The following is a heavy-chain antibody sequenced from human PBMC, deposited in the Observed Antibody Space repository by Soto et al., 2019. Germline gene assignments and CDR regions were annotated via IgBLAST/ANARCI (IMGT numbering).Heavy chain of an antibody. Sequence: QITVKESGPTLVKTTQTLTLTCTFSGFSLSNSGVGVAWIRQPPGKALEWLALIYWDDDERYRPSLRSRLTITKDTSKNQVVLTMTNVDPVDTATYFCTHKGGRGAGMDVWGQGTTVTVSS. CDR3: THKGGRGAGMDV. CDR1: GFSLSNSGVG. V-gene: IGHV2-5*02. CDR2: IYWDDDE. J-gene: IGHJ6*02. D-gene: IGHD2-15*01.